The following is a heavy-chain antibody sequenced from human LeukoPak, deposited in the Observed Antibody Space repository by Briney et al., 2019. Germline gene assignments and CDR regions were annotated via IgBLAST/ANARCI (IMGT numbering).Heavy chain of an antibody. CDR1: GGSFSGYY. V-gene: IGHV4-34*01. J-gene: IGHJ6*02. CDR3: ARDGIYYCGSGSYPPLDV. D-gene: IGHD3-10*01. Sequence: PSETQSLTCAVYGGSFSGYYWCWIRQPPGSGLEWVGEINHSGSTNYNPSLQSRVTISVDTSKNQFSLQLSTLTASDTAVYYCARDGIYYCGSGSYPPLDVWGQGTTVTVSS. CDR2: INHSGST.